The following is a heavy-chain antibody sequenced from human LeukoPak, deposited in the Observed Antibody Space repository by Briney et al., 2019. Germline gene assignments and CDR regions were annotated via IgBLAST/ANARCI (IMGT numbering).Heavy chain of an antibody. D-gene: IGHD2-2*01. V-gene: IGHV3-23*01. CDR2: ISGSGGNT. CDR3: AREGGLYCSSTSCWNWFDP. J-gene: IGHJ5*02. CDR1: GFTFSTCA. Sequence: GGSLRLSCAASGFTFSTCAMSWVRQAPGKGLEWVSAISGSGGNTYYADSVKGRFTISRDNSKNTLYLQMNSLRAADTALYYCAREGGLYCSSTSCWNWFDPWGQGTLVTVSS.